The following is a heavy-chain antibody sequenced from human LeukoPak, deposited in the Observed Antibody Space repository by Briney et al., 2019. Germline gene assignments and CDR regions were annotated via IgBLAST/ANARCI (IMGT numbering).Heavy chain of an antibody. J-gene: IGHJ4*02. V-gene: IGHV4-61*01. D-gene: IGHD6-6*01. CDR3: ARARYDSSSSWGRLIDY. CDR2: IYYSGST. Sequence: PSETLSLTCTVSGGSVSSGIYYWSWIRQPPGKGLEWIGYIYYSGSTNYNPSLKSRVTISVDTSKNQFSLKLSSVTAADTAVYYCARARYDSSSSWGRLIDYWGQGTLVTVSS. CDR1: GGSVSSGIYY.